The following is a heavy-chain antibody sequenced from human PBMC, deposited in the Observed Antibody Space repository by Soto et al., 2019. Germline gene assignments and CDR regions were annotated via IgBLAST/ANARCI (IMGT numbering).Heavy chain of an antibody. Sequence: ASVKVSCKASGYTFTNYGVSWVRQAPGQGPEWMGWISAYNGDTKYSQKFQGRVTMTTDTSTSTAYMELRTLRSDDTAVYYCARVPSFSTLDYWGQGTLVTVSS. J-gene: IGHJ4*02. CDR2: ISAYNGDT. CDR3: ARVPSFSTLDY. D-gene: IGHD4-17*01. V-gene: IGHV1-18*04. CDR1: GYTFTNYG.